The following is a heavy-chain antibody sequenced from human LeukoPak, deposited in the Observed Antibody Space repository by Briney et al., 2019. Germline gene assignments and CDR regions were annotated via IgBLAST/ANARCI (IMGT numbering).Heavy chain of an antibody. D-gene: IGHD6-13*01. V-gene: IGHV4-39*01. CDR2: IYYSGST. CDR3: ARRAVIAAAEFDP. Sequence: PSETLSLTCTVSGGSISSSSYYWGWIRQPPGKGLEWIGSIYYSGSTYYNPSLKSRVTISVDTSKNQFSLKLSSVTAADTAVYYCARRAVIAAAEFDPWGQGTLVTVSS. J-gene: IGHJ5*02. CDR1: GGSISSSSYY.